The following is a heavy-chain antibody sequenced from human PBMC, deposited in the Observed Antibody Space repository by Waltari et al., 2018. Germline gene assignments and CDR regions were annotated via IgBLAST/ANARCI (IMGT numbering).Heavy chain of an antibody. V-gene: IGHV4-34*01. CDR1: GGSFSGYY. Sequence: QVQLQQWGAGLLKPSETLSLTCAVYGGSFSGYYWSWIRQPPGKGLEWIGEINHRGSTNSNPSLKSRGTISVDTSKNQFSLKLSSVTAADTAVYYCARGPKPGYCSGGSCYSYYYYGMDVWGQGTTVTVSS. CDR3: ARGPKPGYCSGGSCYSYYYYGMDV. J-gene: IGHJ6*02. D-gene: IGHD2-15*01. CDR2: INHRGST.